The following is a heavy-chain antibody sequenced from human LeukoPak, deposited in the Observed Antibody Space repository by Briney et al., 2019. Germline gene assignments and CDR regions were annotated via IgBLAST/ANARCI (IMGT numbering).Heavy chain of an antibody. D-gene: IGHD6-6*01. J-gene: IGHJ4*02. V-gene: IGHV1-2*02. CDR1: GYTFTGYF. CDR2: INPNSGGT. Sequence: GASVKVSCKASGYTFTGYFMHWVRQAPGQGLEWMGWINPNSGGTNYAQKFQGRVTMTRDTSISTAYMELSRLRSDDTAVYYCARDLGSSTVSVAAIDYWGQGTLVTVSS. CDR3: ARDLGSSTVSVAAIDY.